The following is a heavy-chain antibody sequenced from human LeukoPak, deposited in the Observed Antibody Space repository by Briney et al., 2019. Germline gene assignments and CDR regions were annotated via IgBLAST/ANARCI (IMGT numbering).Heavy chain of an antibody. CDR2: ISGSGGSR. D-gene: IGHD2-15*01. CDR3: AKGQQFPSLGGGTFDC. Sequence: QTGGSLRLSCAASGFTFSSYDMSWVRQAPGKGLEWVSGISGSGGSRDHADSVKGRFTISRDNSKNTVFLEMNSLRAEDTAVYYCAKGQQFPSLGGGTFDCWGQGTLVTVSS. J-gene: IGHJ4*02. CDR1: GFTFSSYD. V-gene: IGHV3-23*01.